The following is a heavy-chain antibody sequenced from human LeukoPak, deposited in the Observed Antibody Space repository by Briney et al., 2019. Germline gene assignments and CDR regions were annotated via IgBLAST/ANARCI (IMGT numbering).Heavy chain of an antibody. CDR1: GLNFKFYA. CDR2: IYSGGST. CDR3: ARAAYYYDSSGRYYYFDY. Sequence: GGSLTLSCAVSGLNFKFYAMSWVRQAPGKGLEWVSVIYSGGSTYYADSVKGRFTISRDNSKNTLYLQMNSLRAEDTAVYYCARAAYYYDSSGRYYYFDYWGQGTLVTVSS. D-gene: IGHD3-22*01. V-gene: IGHV3-53*01. J-gene: IGHJ4*02.